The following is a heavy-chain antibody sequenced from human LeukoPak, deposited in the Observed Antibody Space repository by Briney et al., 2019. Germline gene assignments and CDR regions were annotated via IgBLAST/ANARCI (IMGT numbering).Heavy chain of an antibody. V-gene: IGHV4-38-2*02. D-gene: IGHD3-10*01. CDR1: GYSISSGYY. Sequence: SETLSLTCTVSGYSISSGYYWGWIRPPPGKGLEWIGSIYHSGSTYYNPSLKSRVTISVDTSKNQFSLKLSSVTAADTAVYYCAREISPMVRGSVDYWGQGTLVTVSS. J-gene: IGHJ4*02. CDR2: IYHSGST. CDR3: AREISPMVRGSVDY.